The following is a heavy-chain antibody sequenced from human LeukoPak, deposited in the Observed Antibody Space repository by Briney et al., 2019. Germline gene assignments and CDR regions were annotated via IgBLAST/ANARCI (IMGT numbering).Heavy chain of an antibody. D-gene: IGHD1-14*01. CDR1: GGSFSGYY. CDR3: ARGRTRMDY. Sequence: SETLSLTCAVYGGSFSGYYWSWIRRPPGKGLEWIGEINHSGSTNYNPSLKSRVTISVDTSKNQFSLKLSSVTAADTAVYYCARGRTRMDYWGQGTLVTVSS. V-gene: IGHV4-34*01. J-gene: IGHJ4*02. CDR2: INHSGST.